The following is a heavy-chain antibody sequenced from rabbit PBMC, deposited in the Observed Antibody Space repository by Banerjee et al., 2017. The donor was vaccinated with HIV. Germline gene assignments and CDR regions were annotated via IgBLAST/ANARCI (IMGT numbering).Heavy chain of an antibody. J-gene: IGHJ4*01. CDR3: ASQGYASSSGYYALNL. V-gene: IGHV1S40*01. Sequence: QSLEESGGDLVKPGASLTLTCTASGFSFSSSYYMCWVRQAPGKGLELIGCIYGGNGGTAYASWAKGRFTITKTSSTTVTLQMTSLTAADTATYFCASQGYASSSGYYALNLWGQGTLVTVS. D-gene: IGHD1-1*01. CDR2: IYGGNGGT. CDR1: GFSFSSSYY.